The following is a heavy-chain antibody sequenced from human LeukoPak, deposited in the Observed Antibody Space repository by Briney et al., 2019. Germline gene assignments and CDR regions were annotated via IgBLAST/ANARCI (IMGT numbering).Heavy chain of an antibody. Sequence: SETLSLTCTVSGGSISSSSYYWGWLRQPPGKGLEWIGSIYYSGSTYYNPSLKSRVTISVDTSKNQFSLKLSSVTAADTAVYYCARLSWDFDYWGQGTLVTVSS. D-gene: IGHD6-13*01. CDR1: GGSISSSSYY. CDR2: IYYSGST. CDR3: ARLSWDFDY. J-gene: IGHJ4*02. V-gene: IGHV4-39*01.